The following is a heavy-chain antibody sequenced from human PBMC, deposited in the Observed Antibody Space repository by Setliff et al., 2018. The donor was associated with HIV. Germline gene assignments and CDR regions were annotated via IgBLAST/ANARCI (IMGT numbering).Heavy chain of an antibody. Sequence: SETLSLTCTLNGVPLSDYYWNWIRQSPGKGLEWIVEVNHNGNINYNPSLKSRVTVSVDTSKTQYSLKMISVTAADTAVYYCARSPEWGAGGIDYWGQGTLVTVSS. V-gene: IGHV4-34*01. CDR3: ARSPEWGAGGIDY. D-gene: IGHD1-26*01. J-gene: IGHJ4*02. CDR2: VNHNGNI. CDR1: GVPLSDYY.